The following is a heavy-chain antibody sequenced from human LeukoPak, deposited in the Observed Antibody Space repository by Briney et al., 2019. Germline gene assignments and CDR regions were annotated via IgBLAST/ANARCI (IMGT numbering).Heavy chain of an antibody. V-gene: IGHV1-8*03. CDR2: MNPKSGDT. CDR1: GYIFIDYE. J-gene: IGHJ6*03. Sequence: ASVKVSCKASGYIFIDYEINWVRQATGQGLEWMGWMNPKSGDTGYEQKFQGRVTITRDSSISTVYMELSSLRSEDTALYYCARGRYMDVWCKGTTVTVSS. CDR3: ARGRYMDV.